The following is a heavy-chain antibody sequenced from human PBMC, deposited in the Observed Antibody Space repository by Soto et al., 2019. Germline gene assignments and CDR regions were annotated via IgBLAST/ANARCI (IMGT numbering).Heavy chain of an antibody. CDR1: GFTFSRYG. CDR2: ISSSTSYV. J-gene: IGHJ5*01. CDR3: ARDPSEGRVGNWFES. V-gene: IGHV3-21*06. Sequence: EVQLVESGGGLVKPGGSLRLSCAASGFTFSRYGMNWLCQAPGKGLEWVASISSSTSYVYYADSVKGRFSTSRDNAKNILYLEMYALRSEDTAIYYCARDPSEGRVGNWFESWGQGTLVTVSS.